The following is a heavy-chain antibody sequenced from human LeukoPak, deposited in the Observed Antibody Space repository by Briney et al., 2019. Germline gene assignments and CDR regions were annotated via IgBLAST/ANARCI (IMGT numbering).Heavy chain of an antibody. CDR2: ISGSGGST. Sequence: GGSLRLSCAASGFTFSTYAMSWVRQAPGKGLEWVSVISGSGGSTYYADSVKGRFTISRDNSKNTLYLQMNSLRAEDTAVYYCARTRDGYNYADDGYFDLWGRGTLVTVSS. D-gene: IGHD5-24*01. J-gene: IGHJ2*01. CDR3: ARTRDGYNYADDGYFDL. CDR1: GFTFSTYA. V-gene: IGHV3-23*01.